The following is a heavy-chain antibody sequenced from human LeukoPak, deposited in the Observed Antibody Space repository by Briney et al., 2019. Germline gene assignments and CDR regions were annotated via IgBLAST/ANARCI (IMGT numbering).Heavy chain of an antibody. CDR3: AREGPSIVGATNAFDI. V-gene: IGHV3-53*01. D-gene: IGHD1-26*01. CDR1: GFTVSSNY. J-gene: IGHJ3*02. Sequence: GGSLRLSCAASGFTVSSNYMSWVRQAPGKGLEWVSVIYSGGSTYYADSVKGRLTISRDNSKNTLYLQMNSLRAEDTAVYYCAREGPSIVGATNAFDIWGQGTMVTVSS. CDR2: IYSGGST.